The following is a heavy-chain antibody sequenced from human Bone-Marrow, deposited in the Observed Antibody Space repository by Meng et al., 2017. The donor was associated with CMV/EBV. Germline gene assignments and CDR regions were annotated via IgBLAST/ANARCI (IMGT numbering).Heavy chain of an antibody. J-gene: IGHJ6*02. Sequence: GGSLRLSCAASGFTFSSYWMHWVRQAPGKGLVWVSRINSDGSSTSYADSVKGRFTISRENSKNTLYLQMNSLRVEDTAVYYCGVIVVVPAVPHGMDVWGQGTTVTVSS. D-gene: IGHD2-2*01. CDR1: GFTFSSYW. CDR2: INSDGSST. CDR3: GVIVVVPAVPHGMDV. V-gene: IGHV3-74*01.